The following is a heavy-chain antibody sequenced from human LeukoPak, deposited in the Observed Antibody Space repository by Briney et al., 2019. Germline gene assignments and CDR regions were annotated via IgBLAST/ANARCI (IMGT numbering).Heavy chain of an antibody. V-gene: IGHV4-31*03. Sequence: SETLSLTCTVSGGSISSGGYYWSWIRQHPGKGLEWIGYIYYSGSTYYNPSLKSRVTISVDTSKNQFSLKLSSVTAADTAVYYCARDGHTGLYYYYGMDVWGQGTTVTVSS. CDR1: GGSISSGGYY. J-gene: IGHJ6*02. CDR2: IYYSGST. CDR3: ARDGHTGLYYYYGMDV. D-gene: IGHD1-1*01.